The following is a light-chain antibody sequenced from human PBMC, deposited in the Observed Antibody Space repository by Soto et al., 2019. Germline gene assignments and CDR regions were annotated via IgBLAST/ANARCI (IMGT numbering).Light chain of an antibody. CDR2: EVS. CDR3: SSYTSSRTHVV. J-gene: IGLJ2*01. Sequence: QSALTQPASVSGSPGQSITISCTGTNSDVGGYNYVSWYQQHPGKAPKLMIYEVSNRPSGVSNRFSGSKSGNTASLTISGLQAEDEADYYCSSYTSSRTHVVFGGGTKLTVL. CDR1: NSDVGGYNY. V-gene: IGLV2-14*01.